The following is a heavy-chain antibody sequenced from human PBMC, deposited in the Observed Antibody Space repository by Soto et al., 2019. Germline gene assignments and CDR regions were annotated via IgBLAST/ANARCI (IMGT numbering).Heavy chain of an antibody. CDR2: IWYDGSNK. CDR3: ARDIYDDFWSGYPDY. CDR1: GFTFSSYG. V-gene: IGHV3-33*01. J-gene: IGHJ4*02. Sequence: GGSLRLSCAASGFTFSSYGMHWVRQAPGKGLEWVAVIWYDGSNKYYADSVKGRFTISRDNSKNTLYLQMNSLRAEDTAVYYCARDIYDDFWSGYPDYWGQGTLVTVSS. D-gene: IGHD3-3*01.